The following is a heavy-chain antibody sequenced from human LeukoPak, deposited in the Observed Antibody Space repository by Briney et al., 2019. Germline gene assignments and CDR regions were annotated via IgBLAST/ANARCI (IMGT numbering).Heavy chain of an antibody. CDR1: GGSISSSSYY. V-gene: IGHV4-39*01. Sequence: SETLSHTCTVSGGSISSSSYYWGWIRQPPGKGLEWIGSIHYSGSTYYNPSLKSRVTISVDTSKNQFSLKLSSVTAADTAVYYCASQEWELLSDFDYWGQGTQVTVCS. CDR2: IHYSGST. J-gene: IGHJ4*02. CDR3: ASQEWELLSDFDY. D-gene: IGHD1-26*01.